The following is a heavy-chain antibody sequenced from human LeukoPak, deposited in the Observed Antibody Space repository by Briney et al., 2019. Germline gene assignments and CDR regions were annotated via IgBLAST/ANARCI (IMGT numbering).Heavy chain of an antibody. Sequence: GGSLRLSCAASGFTFSSYTMNWVRHAPGKGLEWVSSISGSSYYIYYADSVKGRFTISRDNAKNSLYLQMNSLRAEDTAVYYCARDPAGGAAGDAFDIWGQGTMVTVSS. D-gene: IGHD3-10*01. CDR3: ARDPAGGAAGDAFDI. J-gene: IGHJ3*02. V-gene: IGHV3-21*01. CDR2: ISGSSYYI. CDR1: GFTFSSYT.